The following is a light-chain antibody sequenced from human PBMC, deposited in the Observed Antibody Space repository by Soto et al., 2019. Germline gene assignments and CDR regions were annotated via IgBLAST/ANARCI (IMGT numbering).Light chain of an antibody. Sequence: EIVLTHSPGTLSLSPGERATLSCRASQSVGSSHLAWYQQKPGQAPSLLMYGASSRATGIPDRFSGSGSGTDFTLTISRLEPEDFAVYYCQQYGSTPWTFGQGTKV. J-gene: IGKJ1*01. CDR3: QQYGSTPWT. CDR2: GAS. CDR1: QSVGSSH. V-gene: IGKV3-20*01.